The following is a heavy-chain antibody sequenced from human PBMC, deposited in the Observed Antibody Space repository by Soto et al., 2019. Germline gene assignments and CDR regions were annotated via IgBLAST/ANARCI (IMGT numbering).Heavy chain of an antibody. Sequence: QVQLVQSGAEVKKPGASVKVSCKASGFTFTSYAMHRVRQATGQRLEWMGWINAGNGNTKYSQRFQGRVTITRDTSASTAYMELSSLRSEDTAVYYCAREGTYYWGQRTLVTVAA. J-gene: IGHJ4*02. CDR2: INAGNGNT. CDR1: GFTFTSYA. V-gene: IGHV1-3*01. D-gene: IGHD1-1*01. CDR3: AREGTYY.